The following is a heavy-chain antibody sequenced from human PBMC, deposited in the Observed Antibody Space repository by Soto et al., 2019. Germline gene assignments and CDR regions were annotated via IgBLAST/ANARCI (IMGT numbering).Heavy chain of an antibody. CDR1: GFTFSSYA. V-gene: IGHV3-23*01. Sequence: EVQLLESGGGLVQPGGSLRLSCAVSGFTFSSYAMSWVRQAPGKGLEWVSAISGSGGNTYYADSVKGRFTISRDNSKNTLYLQMNILRAEDTAVDYCAKIRSISGHYYFDYWVQGTLVTVSS. CDR2: ISGSGGNT. CDR3: AKIRSISGHYYFDY. D-gene: IGHD6-6*01. J-gene: IGHJ4*02.